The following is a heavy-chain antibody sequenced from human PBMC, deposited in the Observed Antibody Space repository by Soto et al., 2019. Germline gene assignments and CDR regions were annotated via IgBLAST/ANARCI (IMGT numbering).Heavy chain of an antibody. Sequence: SETLSLTCTVSGGSVISGDYYWTWIRQFPGKRLEWIGYIYFTGSTYYNPSLKSRVTMSVDTSNNQFSLKLSSVTAADTAVYYCARDRQLTVTDGCDIWGQGTMVTVSS. CDR1: GGSVISGDYY. J-gene: IGHJ3*02. V-gene: IGHV4-31*03. CDR3: ARDRQLTVTDGCDI. D-gene: IGHD4-17*01. CDR2: IYFTGST.